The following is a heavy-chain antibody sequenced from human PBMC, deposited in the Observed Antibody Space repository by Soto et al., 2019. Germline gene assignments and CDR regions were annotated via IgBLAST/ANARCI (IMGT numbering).Heavy chain of an antibody. CDR1: GFTFSSYA. J-gene: IGHJ4*02. CDR3: AKDLTMIRDALVDY. D-gene: IGHD3-22*01. CDR2: ISGSGGST. V-gene: IGHV3-23*01. Sequence: HPGGSLRLSCAASGFTFSSYAMSWVRQAPGKGLEWVSAISGSGGSTYYADSVKGRFTISRDNSKNTLYLQMNSLRAEDTAVYYCAKDLTMIRDALVDYWGQGTLVTVSS.